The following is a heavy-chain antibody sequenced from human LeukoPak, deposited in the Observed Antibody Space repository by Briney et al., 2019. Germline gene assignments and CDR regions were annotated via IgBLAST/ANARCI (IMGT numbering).Heavy chain of an antibody. D-gene: IGHD3-22*01. J-gene: IGHJ4*02. CDR1: GFTFSSYA. Sequence: PGRSLRLSCAASGFTFSSYAMHWVRQAPGKGMEWVAVISYDGSNKYYADSVKGRFTIARDNRKNRLYMKMNRQRGEDTAVNYCARDKRRGYYDSSGRLDYWGQGTLVTVSS. CDR2: ISYDGSNK. V-gene: IGHV3-30*04. CDR3: ARDKRRGYYDSSGRLDY.